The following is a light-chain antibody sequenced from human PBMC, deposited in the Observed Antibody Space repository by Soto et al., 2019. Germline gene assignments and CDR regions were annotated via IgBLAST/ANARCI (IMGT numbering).Light chain of an antibody. CDR2: ASS. CDR1: QSVSSQ. CDR3: QLYGISPH. Sequence: EIMLTQSPATLSLSPGQRATLSCRSSQSVSSQLAWYQQKPGQAPRLLIYASSSRATGIPDRFSGSASGTDFTLTINRLEPEDFAVYYCQLYGISPHFGQGTRLEIK. V-gene: IGKV3-20*01. J-gene: IGKJ5*01.